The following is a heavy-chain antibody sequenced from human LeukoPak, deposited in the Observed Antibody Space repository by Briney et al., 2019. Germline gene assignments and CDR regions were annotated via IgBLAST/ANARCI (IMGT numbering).Heavy chain of an antibody. V-gene: IGHV1-18*04. D-gene: IGHD2-2*01. CDR1: GYTFIAYY. Sequence: GASVKVSCKASGYTFIAYYLHWVRQAPGQGLEWVGWISAYNGNTNYAQKLQGRLTMTTDTSTSTAYMELRSLRSDDTAVYYCARDGSFRCSSTSCYSGYYYYGMDVWGQGTTVTVSS. CDR2: ISAYNGNT. CDR3: ARDGSFRCSSTSCYSGYYYYGMDV. J-gene: IGHJ6*02.